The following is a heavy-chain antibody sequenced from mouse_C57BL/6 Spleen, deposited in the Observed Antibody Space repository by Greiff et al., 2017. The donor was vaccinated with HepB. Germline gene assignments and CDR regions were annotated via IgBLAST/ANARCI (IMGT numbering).Heavy chain of an antibody. Sequence: QVQLKESGPELVKPGASVKISCKASGYAFTSSWMNWVKQRPGKGLEWIGRIYPGDGDTNYNGKFKGKATLTADTSSSTAYMQLSSLTSEDTAVYFCARQLRPSWFAYWGQGTLVTVSA. V-gene: IGHV1-82*01. J-gene: IGHJ3*01. CDR1: GYAFTSSW. CDR3: ARQLRPSWFAY. D-gene: IGHD3-2*02. CDR2: IYPGDGDT.